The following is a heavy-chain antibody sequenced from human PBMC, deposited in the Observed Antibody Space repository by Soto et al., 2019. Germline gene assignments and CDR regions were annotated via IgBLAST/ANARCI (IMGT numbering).Heavy chain of an antibody. Sequence: GGSLSLSCAASGFTFSSYSMNWVRQAPGKGLERVSYISSSSSTIYYADSVKGRFTISRDNAKNSLYLQMNSLRAEDTAVYYCATVKSADYWGRDYGMDVWGQGTTVTVSS. CDR3: ATVKSADYWGRDYGMDV. V-gene: IGHV3-48*01. J-gene: IGHJ6*02. CDR1: GFTFSSYS. CDR2: ISSSSSTI. D-gene: IGHD2-2*01.